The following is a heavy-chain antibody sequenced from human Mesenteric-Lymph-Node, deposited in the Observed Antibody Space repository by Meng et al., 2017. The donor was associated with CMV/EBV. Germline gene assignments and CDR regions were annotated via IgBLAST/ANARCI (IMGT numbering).Heavy chain of an antibody. D-gene: IGHD2-2*01. CDR1: GFTFSGSA. Sequence: GESLKISCAASGFTFSGSAMHWVRQASGKGLEWVGRIRSKANSYATAYAASVKGRFTISRDNSKNTLYLQMNSLRAEDTAVYYCARLYCSSTSCYDYWGQGTLVTVSS. V-gene: IGHV3-73*01. J-gene: IGHJ4*02. CDR2: IRSKANSYAT. CDR3: ARLYCSSTSCYDY.